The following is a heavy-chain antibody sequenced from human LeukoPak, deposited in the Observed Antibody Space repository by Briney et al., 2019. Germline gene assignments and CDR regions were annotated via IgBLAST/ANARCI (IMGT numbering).Heavy chain of an antibody. Sequence: GGSLRLSCAASGFTFSSYAMSWVRQAPGKGLEWVSYISSSSSTISYADSVKGRFTISRDNAENSLYLQMNSLRVEDTAVYYCARAGDFSFKDWGQGTLVTVSS. CDR3: ARAGDFSFKD. CDR2: ISSSSSTI. J-gene: IGHJ4*02. D-gene: IGHD3-3*01. CDR1: GFTFSSYA. V-gene: IGHV3-48*01.